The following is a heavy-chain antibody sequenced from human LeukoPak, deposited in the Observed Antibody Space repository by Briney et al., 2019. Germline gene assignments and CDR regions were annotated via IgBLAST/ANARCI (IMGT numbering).Heavy chain of an antibody. CDR2: ISSSSSYI. CDR3: ASVGPSSWAGIYAFDI. D-gene: IGHD6-13*01. J-gene: IGHJ3*02. CDR1: GFTFSSYS. Sequence: GGSLRLSCAASGFTFSSYSMNWVRQAPGKGLEWVSSISSSSSYIYYADSVKGRFTISRDNAKNSLCLQMNSLRAEDTAVYYCASVGPSSWAGIYAFDIWGQGTMVTVSS. V-gene: IGHV3-21*04.